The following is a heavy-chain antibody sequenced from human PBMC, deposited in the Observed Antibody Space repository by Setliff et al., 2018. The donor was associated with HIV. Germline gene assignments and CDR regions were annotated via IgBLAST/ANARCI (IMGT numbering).Heavy chain of an antibody. CDR2: INAGTGNT. CDR3: ARSLREYSYGSPDY. Sequence: EASVKVSCKASGYRFTGFAIHWVHQAPGQRFEWMGWINAGTGNTKYSQKFQDRVTISRDIHANTAYMELSSLRSEDTAVYYCARSLREYSYGSPDYWGPGTLVTV. V-gene: IGHV1-3*01. CDR1: GYRFTGFA. J-gene: IGHJ4*02. D-gene: IGHD5-18*01.